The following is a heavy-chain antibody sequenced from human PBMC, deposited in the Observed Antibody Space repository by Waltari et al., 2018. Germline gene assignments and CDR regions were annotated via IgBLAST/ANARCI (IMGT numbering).Heavy chain of an antibody. CDR1: GFTFTSSA. J-gene: IGHJ6*02. Sequence: QMQLVQSGPEVKKPGTAVKVSCKASGFTFTSSAMQWVRQARGQRLEWIGWIVVGSGNTNYAQKFQERVTITRDMSTSTAYMELSSLRSEDTAVYYCAAPAGNPAYYYYGMDVWGQGTTVTVSS. CDR2: IVVGSGNT. CDR3: AAPAGNPAYYYYGMDV. D-gene: IGHD4-4*01. V-gene: IGHV1-58*02.